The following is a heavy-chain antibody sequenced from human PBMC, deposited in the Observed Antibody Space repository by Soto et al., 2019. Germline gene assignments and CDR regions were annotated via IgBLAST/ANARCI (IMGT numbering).Heavy chain of an antibody. CDR3: ARDVYSGTWTTEEDV. J-gene: IGHJ6*02. CDR1: GFTFSSYA. D-gene: IGHD1-26*01. CDR2: ISYDGSNK. Sequence: GGSLRLSCAASGFTFSSYAMHWVRQAPGKGLEWVAVISYDGSNKYYADSVKGRFTISRDNSKNLLYLQMNSLRAEDTAVYFCARDVYSGTWTTEEDVRGQGTTVTVSS. V-gene: IGHV3-30-3*01.